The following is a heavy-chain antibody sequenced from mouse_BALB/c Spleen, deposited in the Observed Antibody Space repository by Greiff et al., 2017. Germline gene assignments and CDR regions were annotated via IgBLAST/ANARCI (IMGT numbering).Heavy chain of an antibody. Sequence: VQVVESGPGLVAPSQSLSITCTVSGFSLSRYSVHWVRQPPGKGLEWLGMIWGGGSTDYNSALKSRLSISKDNSKSQVFLKMNSLQTDDTAMYYCASPIYYYGSSYWFAYWGQGTLVTVSA. CDR1: GFSLSRYS. J-gene: IGHJ3*01. CDR3: ASPIYYYGSSYWFAY. V-gene: IGHV2-6-4*01. D-gene: IGHD1-1*01. CDR2: IWGGGST.